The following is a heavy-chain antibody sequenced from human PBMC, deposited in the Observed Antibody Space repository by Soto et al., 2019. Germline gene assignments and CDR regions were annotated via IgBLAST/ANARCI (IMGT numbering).Heavy chain of an antibody. Sequence: QLQLQESGPGLVEPSETLSLTCTVSGGSISGTNEYWGWIRQPPGKGLEWIASIHYDGRTYYTPSLKSRLTISADTSKNHFSLMLCSVTAADTAVYYCARTYFGSGSYSYWGQGTLVIVSS. J-gene: IGHJ1*01. CDR3: ARTYFGSGSYSY. CDR2: IHYDGRT. D-gene: IGHD3-10*01. V-gene: IGHV4-39*02. CDR1: GGSISGTNEY.